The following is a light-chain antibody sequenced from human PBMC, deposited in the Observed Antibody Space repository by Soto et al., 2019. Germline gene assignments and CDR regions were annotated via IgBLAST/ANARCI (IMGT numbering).Light chain of an antibody. V-gene: IGKV3-15*01. CDR2: GAS. J-gene: IGKJ2*01. CDR3: QQYINWPPTFT. CDR1: QSVSSS. Sequence: EIVMTQSPGTLSVSPGERVILSCRASQSVSSSLAWYQQKPGQAPRLLMFGASTRATGVPPRFSGSGSGTDFTLAISSLQSEDFAVYYCQQYINWPPTFTFGQGTKLEIK.